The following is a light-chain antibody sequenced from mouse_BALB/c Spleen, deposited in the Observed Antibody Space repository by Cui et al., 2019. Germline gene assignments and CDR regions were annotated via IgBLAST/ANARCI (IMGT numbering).Light chain of an antibody. V-gene: IGKV6-23*01. CDR2: WAS. Sequence: DIVMTPSHKLLSTSVGDRVSITCKASQDVGTAVAWYQQKPGKSPNLLIYWASTRHTGVPDRFTGSGSGTDFTLTISNVQSEDLADYFCQQYSSYPWTFGGGTKLEIK. J-gene: IGKJ1*01. CDR1: QDVGTA. CDR3: QQYSSYPWT.